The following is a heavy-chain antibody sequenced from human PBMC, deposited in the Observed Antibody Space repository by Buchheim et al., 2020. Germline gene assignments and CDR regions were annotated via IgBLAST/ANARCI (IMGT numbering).Heavy chain of an antibody. CDR2: IYYSGST. J-gene: IGHJ4*02. V-gene: IGHV4-59*01. D-gene: IGHD1-26*01. Sequence: QVQLQESGPGLVKPSETLSLTCTVSGGSISSYYWSWIRQPPGKGLEWIGYIYYSGSTNYNPSLKSRVTISVDTSKNQFSLNLSSVTAADTAVYYCASIVGATQYFDYWGQGT. CDR1: GGSISSYY. CDR3: ASIVGATQYFDY.